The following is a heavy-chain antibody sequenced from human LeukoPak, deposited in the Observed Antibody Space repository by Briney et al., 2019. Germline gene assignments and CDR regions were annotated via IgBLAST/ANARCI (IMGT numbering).Heavy chain of an antibody. Sequence: SETLSLTCAVYGGSFRGYYWSWIRQPPAKGLEWIGEINHSGSTNYNPSLQSRVNMSVDTSKNQFDLKLSSVTAADTAVYYCARERQNSRVGYCSSTSCYLVGSDPWGQGTLVTVSS. CDR2: INHSGST. J-gene: IGHJ5*02. CDR1: GGSFRGYY. V-gene: IGHV4-34*01. CDR3: ARERQNSRVGYCSSTSCYLVGSDP. D-gene: IGHD2-2*01.